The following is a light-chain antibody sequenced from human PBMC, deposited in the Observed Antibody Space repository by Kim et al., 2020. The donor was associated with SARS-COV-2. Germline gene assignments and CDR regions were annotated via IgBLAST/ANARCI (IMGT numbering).Light chain of an antibody. CDR1: KLGDKY. Sequence: VSPGPSASITCSGDKLGDKYACWYQQKPGQSPVLVIYQDTKRPSGIPERFSGSNSGNTATLTISGTQAMDEADYYCQTWDSITVVFGGGTQLTVL. J-gene: IGLJ2*01. CDR2: QDT. CDR3: QTWDSITVV. V-gene: IGLV3-1*01.